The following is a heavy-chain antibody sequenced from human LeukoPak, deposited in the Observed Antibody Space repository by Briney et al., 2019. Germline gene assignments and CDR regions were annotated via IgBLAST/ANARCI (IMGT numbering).Heavy chain of an antibody. D-gene: IGHD3-3*01. CDR3: ASDARTIFGVVIT. CDR1: GFTFSSYE. Sequence: GGSLRLSCAASGFTFSSYEMNWVRQAPGKGLEWVSSISSSSSYIYYADSVKGRFTISRDNAKNSLYLQMNSLRAEDTAVYYCASDARTIFGVVITWGQGTLVTVSS. CDR2: ISSSSSYI. J-gene: IGHJ5*02. V-gene: IGHV3-21*01.